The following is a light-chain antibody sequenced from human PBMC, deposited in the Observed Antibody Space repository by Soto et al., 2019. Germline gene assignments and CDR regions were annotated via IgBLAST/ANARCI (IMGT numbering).Light chain of an antibody. CDR1: QSVTSRY. CDR2: GAS. J-gene: IGKJ5*01. Sequence: DNVFIQSSGDLCLCTEQRSPLAPWASQSVTSRYLAWYQQKPGQAPRLLIYGASNRATGIPARLGGSGSGTDVTLTTSSLEPEDFAVYYCQQRTHWPSFGQGTRLEIK. CDR3: QQRTHWPS. V-gene: IGKV3-11*01.